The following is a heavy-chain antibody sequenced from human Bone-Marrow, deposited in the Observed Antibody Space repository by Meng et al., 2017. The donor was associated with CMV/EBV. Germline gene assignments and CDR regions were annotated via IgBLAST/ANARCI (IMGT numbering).Heavy chain of an antibody. CDR2: ISYDGSNK. D-gene: IGHD1/OR15-1a*01. CDR1: GFTVSSDA. Sequence: LSCAASGFTVSSDAMHWVRQAPGKGLEWVAVISYDGSNKYYADSVKGRFTISRDNSKNTLYLQMNSLRAEDTAVYYCARETEQFDYWGQGTLVTVSS. V-gene: IGHV3-30-3*01. J-gene: IGHJ4*02. CDR3: ARETEQFDY.